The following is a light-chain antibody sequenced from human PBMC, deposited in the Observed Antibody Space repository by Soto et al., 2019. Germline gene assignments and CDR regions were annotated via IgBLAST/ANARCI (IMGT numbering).Light chain of an antibody. CDR2: DAS. CDR1: QSLATNY. CDR3: QQYGTSPWT. Sequence: EIVLTQSPGTLSLSPGERATLSCGTSQSLATNYLAWYQQKPGQAPRLLIYDASSRATGIPDRFSGSGSGTDFTLTISRLEPEDFALYFCQQYGTSPWTFGHGTKV. V-gene: IGKV3-20*01. J-gene: IGKJ1*01.